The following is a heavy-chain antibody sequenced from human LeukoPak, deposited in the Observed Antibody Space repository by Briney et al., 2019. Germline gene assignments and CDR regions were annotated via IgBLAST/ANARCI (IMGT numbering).Heavy chain of an antibody. CDR2: ISGSGGST. Sequence: QPGGSLRLSCAASGFTFSSYAMSWVRQAPGKGLEWVSAISGSGGSTYYADSVKGRFTISRDNSKNTLYLQMNSLRAEDTAVYYCAKDQSRFLDPIYLENCFDYWGQGTLVTVSS. V-gene: IGHV3-23*01. D-gene: IGHD3-3*01. CDR3: AKDQSRFLDPIYLENCFDY. CDR1: GFTFSSYA. J-gene: IGHJ4*02.